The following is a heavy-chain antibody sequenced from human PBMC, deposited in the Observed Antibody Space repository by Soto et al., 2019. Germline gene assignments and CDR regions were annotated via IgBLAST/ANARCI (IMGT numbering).Heavy chain of an antibody. Sequence: GGSLRLSCAASGFTFSSYAMSWVRQAPGKGLEWVSAISGSGGSTYYADSVKGRFTISRDNSKNTLYLQMNSLRAEDTAVYYCAKRGEQWLVNYYYDYYMDVWGKATTVTVSS. CDR2: ISGSGGST. J-gene: IGHJ6*03. D-gene: IGHD6-19*01. CDR3: AKRGEQWLVNYYYDYYMDV. V-gene: IGHV3-23*01. CDR1: GFTFSSYA.